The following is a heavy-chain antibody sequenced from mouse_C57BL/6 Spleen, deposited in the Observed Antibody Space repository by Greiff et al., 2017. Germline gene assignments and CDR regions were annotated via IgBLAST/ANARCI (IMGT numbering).Heavy chain of an antibody. CDR1: GYTFTSYW. V-gene: IGHV1-50*01. CDR3: ARGGVARGY. J-gene: IGHJ2*01. D-gene: IGHD1-1*02. CDR2: IDPSDSYT. Sequence: QVQLQQPGAELVKPGASVKLSCKASGYTFTSYWMQWVKQRPGQGLEWIGEIDPSDSYTNYNQKFKGKATLTVDTSSSTAYMQLSSLTSEDSAVYHCARGGVARGYWGKGTTLTVSS.